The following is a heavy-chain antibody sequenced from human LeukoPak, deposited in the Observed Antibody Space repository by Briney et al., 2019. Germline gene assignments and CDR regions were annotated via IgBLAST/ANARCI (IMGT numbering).Heavy chain of an antibody. Sequence: ASVKLSCKASGGTFSSYAISWVRQAAGQGLGWMGGIIPIFGTANYTQRFQDRVTITADESTSTAYMELSSLRSEDTAVYYCARGRHIVVVTAISYYYYGMDVWGQGTTVTVSS. D-gene: IGHD2-21*02. J-gene: IGHJ6*02. V-gene: IGHV1-69*01. CDR1: GGTFSSYA. CDR3: ARGRHIVVVTAISYYYYGMDV. CDR2: IIPIFGTA.